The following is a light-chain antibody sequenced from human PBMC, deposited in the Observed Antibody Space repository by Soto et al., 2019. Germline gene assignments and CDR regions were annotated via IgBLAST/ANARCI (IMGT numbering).Light chain of an antibody. Sequence: EIVLTHSPSGVSGSPEERATLSCRASQSVSSNLAWYQQKPGQAPRLLIYGASTRATGVTARFSGSGSGTEFPLTTSSLQSEDFALYFCQQYHSWPSLGGRT. CDR3: QQYHSWPS. J-gene: IGKJ4*01. CDR2: GAS. V-gene: IGKV3-15*01. CDR1: QSVSSN.